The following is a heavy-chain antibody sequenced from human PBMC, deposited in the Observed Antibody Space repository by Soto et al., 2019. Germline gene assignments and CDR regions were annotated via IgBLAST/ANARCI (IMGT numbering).Heavy chain of an antibody. V-gene: IGHV3-74*01. CDR1: GFTFSDHW. D-gene: IGHD2-21*02. CDR3: ARGNCSGDTCFFGGTH. J-gene: IGHJ4*02. Sequence: EVQLAESGGVLVQPGGSLRLSCVASGFTFSDHWMHWVRQAPGKGLVWVSRINSGGSRTNYADSVKDRFTISRDNAKNTLYLEMNSLSVEDTAVYYCARGNCSGDTCFFGGTHWGRGTLVTVSS. CDR2: INSGGSRT.